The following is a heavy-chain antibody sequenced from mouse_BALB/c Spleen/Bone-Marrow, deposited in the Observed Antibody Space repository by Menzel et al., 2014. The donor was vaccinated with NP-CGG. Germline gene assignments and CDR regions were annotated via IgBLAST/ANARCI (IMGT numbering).Heavy chain of an antibody. CDR2: IDPSDSYT. J-gene: IGHJ4*01. V-gene: IGHV1S126*01. D-gene: IGHD1-2*01. CDR1: GYTFTRYW. Sequence: QVQLKQSGAELVKPGASVKISCKASGYTFTRYWMNWVKQRPGQGLEWIGEIDPSDSYTNNNQKFKDKATLTVDKSSSTAYMQLSSPTSEDSAVYYCARRGTTAKDYAMDYWGQGTSVTVSS. CDR3: ARRGTTAKDYAMDY.